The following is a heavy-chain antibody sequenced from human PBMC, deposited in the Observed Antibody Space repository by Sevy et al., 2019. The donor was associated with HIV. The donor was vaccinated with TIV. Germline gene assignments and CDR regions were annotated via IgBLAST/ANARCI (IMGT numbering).Heavy chain of an antibody. D-gene: IGHD6-13*01. CDR3: AKGSLGYSSSWYYFDY. V-gene: IGHV3-23*01. J-gene: IGHJ4*02. CDR2: ISGSGGST. CDR1: GFTFSSYA. Sequence: LSLTCAASGFTFSSYAMSWVRQAPGKGLEWVSAISGSGGSTYYADSVKGRFTISRDNSKNTLYLQMNSLRAEDTAVYYCAKGSLGYSSSWYYFDYWGQGTLVTVSS.